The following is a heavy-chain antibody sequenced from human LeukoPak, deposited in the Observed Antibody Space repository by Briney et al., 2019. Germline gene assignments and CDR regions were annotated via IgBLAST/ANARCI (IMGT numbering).Heavy chain of an antibody. D-gene: IGHD3-16*01. CDR1: GFTFSSYS. CDR2: ISGSSSTI. Sequence: PPGGSLRLSCVASGFTFSSYSMNWVRQAPGRGLEWISFISGSSSTIYYSSSVEGRFTISRDNAKNSLVLHMNSLRDDDSALYYCTRGSRARLGESIRPYFFNYWGQGTRVTVSS. V-gene: IGHV3-48*02. J-gene: IGHJ4*02. CDR3: TRGSRARLGESIRPYFFNY.